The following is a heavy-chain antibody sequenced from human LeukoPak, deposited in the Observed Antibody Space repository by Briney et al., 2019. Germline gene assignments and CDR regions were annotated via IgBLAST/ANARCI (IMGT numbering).Heavy chain of an antibody. CDR3: AKEGQLGYYFDY. V-gene: IGHV3-30*18. CDR2: ISYDGSNK. Sequence: QPGRSLRLSCAASGFTFSSYGMRWVGQAPGKGVEGVAVISYDGSNKYYADSVKGRFTISRDNSKNTLYLQMNSLRAEDTAVYYCAKEGQLGYYFDYWGQGTLVTVSS. CDR1: GFTFSSYG. J-gene: IGHJ4*02. D-gene: IGHD5-18*01.